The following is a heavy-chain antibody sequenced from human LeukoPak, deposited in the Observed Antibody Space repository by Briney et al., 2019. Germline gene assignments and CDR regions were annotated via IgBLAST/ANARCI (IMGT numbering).Heavy chain of an antibody. V-gene: IGHV3-11*06. J-gene: IGHJ4*02. D-gene: IGHD3-10*01. CDR1: GFTFSDYY. CDR2: ISSSSSYT. CDR3: ARVVYYGSGSPIDY. Sequence: GGSLRLSCAASGFTFSDYYISWIRQAPGKGLEWVSYISSSSSYTNYADSVKGRFTISRDNAKNSLYLQMNSLRAEDTAVYYCARVVYYGSGSPIDYWGQGTLVTVSS.